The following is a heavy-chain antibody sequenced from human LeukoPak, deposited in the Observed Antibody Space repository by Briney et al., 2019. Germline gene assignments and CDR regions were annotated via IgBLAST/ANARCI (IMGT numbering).Heavy chain of an antibody. CDR2: IYYSGST. D-gene: IGHD4-17*01. Sequence: PSETLSLTCTVSGGSISSYYWSWIRQAPGKGLEWIGYIYYSGSTNYNPSLKSRVTISVDTSQNQFSLKLSSVTAADTAVYYCARDLNGATGNYWGQGTLVTVSS. CDR3: ARDLNGATGNY. CDR1: GGSISSYY. J-gene: IGHJ4*02. V-gene: IGHV4-59*01.